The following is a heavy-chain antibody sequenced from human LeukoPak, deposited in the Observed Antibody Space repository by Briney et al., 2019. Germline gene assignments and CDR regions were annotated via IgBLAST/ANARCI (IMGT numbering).Heavy chain of an antibody. CDR2: IYTSGST. J-gene: IGHJ5*02. D-gene: IGHD3-22*01. CDR3: ARLRYFDSSGYYPT. V-gene: IGHV4-4*09. Sequence: SETLSLTCTVSSGSISSYYWSWIRQPPGKGLEWIGYIYTSGSTNYNPSLKSRVTISVDTSKNQFSLKLSSVTAADTAVYYCARLRYFDSSGYYPTWGQGTLVTASS. CDR1: SGSISSYY.